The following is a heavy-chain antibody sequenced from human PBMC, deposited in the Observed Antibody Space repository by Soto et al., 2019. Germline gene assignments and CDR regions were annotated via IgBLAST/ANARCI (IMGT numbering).Heavy chain of an antibody. J-gene: IGHJ6*02. V-gene: IGHV3-53*01. CDR3: ARGLDFWSGYYDQYYYGLDV. CDR1: GFSASNNY. D-gene: IGHD3-3*01. Sequence: GGSLRLSCAASGFSASNNYMNWVRQATGKGLEWVSLIYSGGTTHYADSVKGRFTISRDNSKNTLYFQMNSLRAEDTAVYYCARGLDFWSGYYDQYYYGLDVWGQGTTVTSP. CDR2: IYSGGTT.